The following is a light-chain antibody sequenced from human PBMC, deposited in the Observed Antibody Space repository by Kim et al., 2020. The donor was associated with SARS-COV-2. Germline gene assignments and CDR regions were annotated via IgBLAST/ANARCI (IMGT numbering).Light chain of an antibody. J-gene: IGKJ2*01. CDR2: GAS. V-gene: IGKV3-20*01. CDR1: PSVSSSY. Sequence: LSPGERGTLSCRGSPSVSSSYLAWYQQKPGHAPRLLIYGASSRATGIPDRFSGSGSGTDFTLTISRLEPEDFAVYYCQQYGSSPGTFGQGTKLEI. CDR3: QQYGSSPGT.